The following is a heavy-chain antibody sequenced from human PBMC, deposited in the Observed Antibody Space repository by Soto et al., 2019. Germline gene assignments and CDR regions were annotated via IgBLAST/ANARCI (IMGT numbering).Heavy chain of an antibody. V-gene: IGHV6-1*01. D-gene: IGHD2-8*01. CDR2: TYYRSKWYN. CDR1: GDSVSSNSAA. J-gene: IGHJ6*02. Sequence: SQTLSLTCAISGDSVSSNSAAWNWIRQSPSRGLEWLGRTYYRSKWYNDYAVSVKSRITINPDTSKNQFSLQLNSVTPEDTAVYYCAGSRYCTNGVCYSDYYYYGMDVWGQGTTGTVSS. CDR3: AGSRYCTNGVCYSDYYYYGMDV.